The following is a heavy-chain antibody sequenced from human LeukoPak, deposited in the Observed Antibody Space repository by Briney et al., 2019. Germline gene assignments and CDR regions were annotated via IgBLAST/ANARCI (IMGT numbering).Heavy chain of an antibody. Sequence: GGSLRLSCAASGFTFNSYAMSWVRQAPGKGLEWVSGINDIGYSTYYADSVKGRFTISRDNSKNTLYLQMNSLRAEDTALYYCAKGPVGTMVNYDYYMDVWGKGTTVTVSS. V-gene: IGHV3-23*01. CDR3: AKGPVGTMVNYDYYMDV. CDR2: INDIGYST. D-gene: IGHD3-10*01. CDR1: GFTFNSYA. J-gene: IGHJ6*03.